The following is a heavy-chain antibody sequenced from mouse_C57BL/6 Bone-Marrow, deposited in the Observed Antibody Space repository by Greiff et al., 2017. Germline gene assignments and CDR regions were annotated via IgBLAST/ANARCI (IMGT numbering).Heavy chain of an antibody. D-gene: IGHD2-5*01. CDR2: IYTGSGST. J-gene: IGHJ1*03. CDR3: ASPYYSNDWYFDV. CDR1: GYTFTNYW. V-gene: IGHV1-55*01. Sequence: QVQLLQPGAELVKPGASVKMSCTASGYTFTNYWMTWVHQTPGQGLEWIADIYTGSGSTNYTETVKGKATLTVDTSTNTVYMQLSSLTSEDSAVYYCASPYYSNDWYFDVGGTGTAVTVAA.